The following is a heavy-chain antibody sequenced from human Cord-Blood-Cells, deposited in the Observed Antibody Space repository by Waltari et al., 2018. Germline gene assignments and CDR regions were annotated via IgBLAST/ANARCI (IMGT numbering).Heavy chain of an antibody. CDR3: ARGEGYCSSTSCYYFDY. CDR1: GGSFSGDY. Sequence: QVQLQQWGAGLLKPSESLSLTCAVYGGSFSGDYWSWIRHPPGKGLEWIGEINHSGSTNYNPSLKSRVTISVDTSKNQFSRKLSSVTAADTAVYYCARGEGYCSSTSCYYFDYWGQGTLVTVSS. V-gene: IGHV4-34*01. J-gene: IGHJ4*02. D-gene: IGHD2-2*01. CDR2: INHSGST.